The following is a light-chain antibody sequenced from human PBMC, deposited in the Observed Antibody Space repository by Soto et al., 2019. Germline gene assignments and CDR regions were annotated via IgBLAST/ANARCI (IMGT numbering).Light chain of an antibody. V-gene: IGKV1-27*01. CDR3: RNYYTAPEA. CDR1: QGISNY. CDR2: ATS. J-gene: IGKJ1*01. Sequence: DIQMTQSPSSLSGSIGDRATITCRASQGISNYLAWYQQRPGELPNLLIYATSTLPSGVPSRFSCSGSGTDFTLTISSLQPEDVAPYYCRNYYTAPEALGQGTKVEIK.